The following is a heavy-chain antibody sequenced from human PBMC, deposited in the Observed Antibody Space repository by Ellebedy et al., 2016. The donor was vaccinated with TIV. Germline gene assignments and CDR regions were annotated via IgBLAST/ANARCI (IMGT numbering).Heavy chain of an antibody. D-gene: IGHD3-22*01. CDR1: AGALSGFY. CDR3: ARDSPPHYNTRGFDY. V-gene: IGHV4-59*01. Sequence: MPSETLSLTCTASAGALSGFYWSWVRQPPGKGLEWIGNIFYSGGTNSNPSLMSRVTISVDTSKNQFSLNLSSVTAADTAVYYCARDSPPHYNTRGFDYWGQGILVTVSS. J-gene: IGHJ4*02. CDR2: IFYSGGT.